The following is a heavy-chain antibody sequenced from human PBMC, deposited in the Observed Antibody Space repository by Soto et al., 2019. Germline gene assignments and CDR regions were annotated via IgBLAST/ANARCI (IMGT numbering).Heavy chain of an antibody. Sequence: GRSLRLSCGASGFTFSSYAMHWVRQASGKGLEWVGRIRSKANSYATAYAASVKGRFTISRDDSKNTAYLQMNSLRAEDTAVYYCAKIAAAGDAFDIWGQGTMVTVSS. CDR3: AKIAAAGDAFDI. D-gene: IGHD6-13*01. J-gene: IGHJ3*02. CDR1: GFTFSSYA. CDR2: IRSKANSYAT. V-gene: IGHV3-73*01.